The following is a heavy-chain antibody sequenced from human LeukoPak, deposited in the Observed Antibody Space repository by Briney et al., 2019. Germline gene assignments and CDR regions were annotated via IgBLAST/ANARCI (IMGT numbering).Heavy chain of an antibody. CDR3: ARHSPSTYYDYVRGSPWRYFDY. CDR1: GGSISSYY. D-gene: IGHD3-16*01. J-gene: IGHJ4*02. Sequence: PSETLSLTCTVSGGSISSYYWSWIRQPPGKGLEWIGYIYYSGSTNYNPSLKSRVTISVDTSKNQFSLKLSSVTAADTAVYYCARHSPSTYYDYVRGSPWRYFDYWGQGTLVTVSS. CDR2: IYYSGST. V-gene: IGHV4-59*08.